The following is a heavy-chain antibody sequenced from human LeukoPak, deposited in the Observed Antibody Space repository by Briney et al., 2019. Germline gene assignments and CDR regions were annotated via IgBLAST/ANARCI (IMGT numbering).Heavy chain of an antibody. CDR1: GFSFSDYD. D-gene: IGHD3-16*01. J-gene: IGHJ1*01. CDR3: GRAFPPLRTSSAGDL. Sequence: PGGSLRLSCSAPGFSFSDYDMNWVRRAPGKGLEWVSAISGRSSHVYYGESVKGRFTISRDNAKNSLYLQLDSLGVEDTAVYYCGRAFPPLRTSSAGDLGGQGTLVTVSS. CDR2: ISGRSSHV. V-gene: IGHV3-21*01.